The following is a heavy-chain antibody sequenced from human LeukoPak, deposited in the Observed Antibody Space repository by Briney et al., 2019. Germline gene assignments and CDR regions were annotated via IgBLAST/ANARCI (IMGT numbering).Heavy chain of an antibody. CDR3: AREDRGFGELSPYYFDY. V-gene: IGHV3-30-3*01. Sequence: GGSLRLSCAASGFTFSSYAMHWVRQAPGKGLEWVAVISYDGSNKYYADSVKGRFTISRDNSKNTLYLQMNSLRAEDTAVYYCAREDRGFGELSPYYFDYWGQGTLATVSS. CDR1: GFTFSSYA. CDR2: ISYDGSNK. J-gene: IGHJ4*02. D-gene: IGHD3-10*01.